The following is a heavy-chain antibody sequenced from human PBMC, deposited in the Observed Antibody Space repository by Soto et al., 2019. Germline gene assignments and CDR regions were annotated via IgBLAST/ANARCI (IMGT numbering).Heavy chain of an antibody. CDR2: ISYSGST. J-gene: IGHJ4*02. CDR3: ARGSGSYYAY. V-gene: IGHV4-61*01. D-gene: IGHD1-26*01. Sequence: SETLSLTCTVSGASVSSGNYYWSWIRQPPGKGLECIGYISYSGSTNYNPSLKSRVTISIDTSKNQFSLKLSSVTAADTAVYYCARGSGSYYAYWGQGTLVTVS. CDR1: GASVSSGNYY.